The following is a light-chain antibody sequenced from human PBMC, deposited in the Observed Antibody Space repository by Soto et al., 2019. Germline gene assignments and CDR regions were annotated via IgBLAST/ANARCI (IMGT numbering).Light chain of an antibody. J-gene: IGLJ2*01. Sequence: QSALTQPPSASGSPGQSVTISCTGTSSDVGAYDYVSWYQQHPGKAPKLMIYEVSQRPSGVPDRFSGSKSGNTASLTISGLQAEDEADYYCCSSPGSYTSVVFGGGTKLTVL. V-gene: IGLV2-8*01. CDR1: SSDVGAYDY. CDR2: EVS. CDR3: CSSPGSYTSVV.